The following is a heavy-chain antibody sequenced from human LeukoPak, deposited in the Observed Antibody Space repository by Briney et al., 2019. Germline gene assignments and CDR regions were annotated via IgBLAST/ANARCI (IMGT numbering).Heavy chain of an antibody. D-gene: IGHD4-23*01. CDR2: IYTSGST. Sequence: SETLSLTCTVSGGSISSYYWSWIRQPPGKGLEWIGYIYTSGSTNYNPSLKSRVTISVDTSKNQLSLKLSSVTAADTAVYYCARRQSSGGNSGNWFDPWGQGTLVTVSS. J-gene: IGHJ5*02. V-gene: IGHV4-4*09. CDR1: GGSISSYY. CDR3: ARRQSSGGNSGNWFDP.